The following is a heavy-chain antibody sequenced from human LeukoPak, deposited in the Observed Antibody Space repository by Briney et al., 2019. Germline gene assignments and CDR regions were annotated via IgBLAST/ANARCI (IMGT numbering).Heavy chain of an antibody. D-gene: IGHD3-10*02. V-gene: IGHV3-21*01. J-gene: IGHJ3*01. Sequence: GGSLRLAGAASGFTFSSYGMHWVRQAPGKGLEWVSSISSSSSYIYYADSAKGRVTISRDNSKNTLYLQMNSLRAEDTAVYYCAKFFTGEYVRAFDVWGQGTMVTVSS. CDR1: GFTFSSYG. CDR3: AKFFTGEYVRAFDV. CDR2: ISSSSSYI.